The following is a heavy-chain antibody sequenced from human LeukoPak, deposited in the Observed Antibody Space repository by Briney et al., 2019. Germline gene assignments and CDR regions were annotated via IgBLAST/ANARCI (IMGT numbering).Heavy chain of an antibody. Sequence: GESLKISCKGSGYSFTNYWIGWVRQTPGKGLEWMGVINPDDSEIKYSPSLQGQVTISADKSISTAYLQWSSLKASDTAMYYCARLYDILTGNSFDFWGQGTLVTVSS. CDR1: GYSFTNYW. J-gene: IGHJ4*02. V-gene: IGHV5-51*01. CDR3: ARLYDILTGNSFDF. D-gene: IGHD3-9*01. CDR2: INPDDSEI.